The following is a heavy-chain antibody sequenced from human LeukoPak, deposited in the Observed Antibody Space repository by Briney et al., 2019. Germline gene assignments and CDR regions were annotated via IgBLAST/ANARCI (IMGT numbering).Heavy chain of an antibody. D-gene: IGHD2-15*01. CDR3: ARALGYCSGGSCSCGYYYYYGMDV. J-gene: IGHJ6*02. CDR1: GFTFSSYV. CDR2: ISSSGSTI. V-gene: IGHV3-48*03. Sequence: GGSLSLSCAASGFTFSSYVMNWVRQAPGKGLEWVLYISSSGSTIYYADSVKGRFTISRDNAKNSMYMQMNSLRAEDTAVYYCARALGYCSGGSCSCGYYYYYGMDVWGQGTMVTVSS.